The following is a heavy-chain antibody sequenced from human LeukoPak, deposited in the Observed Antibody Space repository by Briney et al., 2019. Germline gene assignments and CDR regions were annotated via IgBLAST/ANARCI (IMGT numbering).Heavy chain of an antibody. CDR3: AKGGGLSCYDY. J-gene: IGHJ4*02. D-gene: IGHD2-15*01. CDR1: GFTFSSYV. Sequence: PGGSLRLSCAVSGFTFSSYVMSWVRQAPGKGLEWVSSIGAAGGSKNYADSVKGRSTISRDNSKSTLYLQMSSLSPDDTAVYYCAKGGGLSCYDYWGQGTLVTVSS. CDR2: IGAAGGSK. V-gene: IGHV3-23*01.